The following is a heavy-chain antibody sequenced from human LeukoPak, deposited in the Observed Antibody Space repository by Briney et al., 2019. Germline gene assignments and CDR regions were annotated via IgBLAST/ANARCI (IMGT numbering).Heavy chain of an antibody. CDR2: THYSGST. CDR1: GGSISSYY. CDR3: ASGYCGGACQLGGVDM. V-gene: IGHV4-59*01. J-gene: IGHJ3*02. D-gene: IGHD2-21*01. Sequence: SETLSLTYTVSGGSISSYYWSWIRQPPGKGLDYIGYTHYSGSTNYNPSLKSRVTISLYTSGNQFSLKLSSVTAADTAVYYCASGYCGGACQLGGVDMWGQGTMVTVSS.